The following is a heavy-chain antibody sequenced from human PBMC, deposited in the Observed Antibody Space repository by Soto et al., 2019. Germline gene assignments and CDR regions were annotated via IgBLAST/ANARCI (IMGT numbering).Heavy chain of an antibody. D-gene: IGHD6-13*01. CDR3: ARVFSDSSSFFDP. J-gene: IGHJ5*02. CDR1: GGSISSGGYY. V-gene: IGHV4-31*03. Sequence: QVQLQESGPGLVKPSQTLSLTCTVAGGSISSGGYYWSWIRQHPGKGLEWIGYIYYSGSTYYNPSLKSRVSISVDTSKNQFSLKLSSVTAADTAVYYCARVFSDSSSFFDPWGQGTLVTVSS. CDR2: IYYSGST.